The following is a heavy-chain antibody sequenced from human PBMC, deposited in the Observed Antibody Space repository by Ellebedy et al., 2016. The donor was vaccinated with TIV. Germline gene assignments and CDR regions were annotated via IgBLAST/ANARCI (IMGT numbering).Heavy chain of an antibody. CDR2: IYYSGST. CDR1: SGSISSYY. V-gene: IGHV4-59*08. Sequence: MPSETLSLTCTVSSGSISSYYWSWIRQPPGKGLEWIGCIYYSGSTNYNPSLKSRITISVDTSKNQFSLKLSSVTAADTAVYYCARRSSGSYFVYWGQGTLVTVSS. CDR3: ARRSSGSYFVY. J-gene: IGHJ4*02. D-gene: IGHD3-10*01.